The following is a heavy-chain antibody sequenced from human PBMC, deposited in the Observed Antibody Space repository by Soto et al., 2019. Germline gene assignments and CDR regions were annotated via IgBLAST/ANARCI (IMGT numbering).Heavy chain of an antibody. CDR1: GYTFTSYG. J-gene: IGHJ5*02. CDR3: ARFFCSSTSCSNLFAP. Sequence: GASVKVSCKASGYTFTSYGISWVRQAPGQGLEWMGWISAYNGNTNYARKLQGRVTMTTDTSTSTAYMELRSLRSDDTAVYYCARFFCSSTSCSNLFAPWGQGTLVTVSS. CDR2: ISAYNGNT. V-gene: IGHV1-18*01. D-gene: IGHD2-2*01.